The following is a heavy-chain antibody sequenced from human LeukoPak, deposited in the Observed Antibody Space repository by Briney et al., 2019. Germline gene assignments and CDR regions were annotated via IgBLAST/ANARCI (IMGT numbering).Heavy chain of an antibody. J-gene: IGHJ4*02. D-gene: IGHD6-19*01. CDR3: VRDQGIAVAAYYFDY. CDR1: GFTFSSYA. V-gene: IGHV3-64D*09. CDR2: ISSNGGST. Sequence: GGSLRLSCSASGFTFSSYAMHRVRQAPGKGLEYVSAISSNGGSTYYADSVKGRFTISRDNSKNTLYLQMSSLRAEDTAVYYCVRDQGIAVAAYYFDYWGQGTLVTVSS.